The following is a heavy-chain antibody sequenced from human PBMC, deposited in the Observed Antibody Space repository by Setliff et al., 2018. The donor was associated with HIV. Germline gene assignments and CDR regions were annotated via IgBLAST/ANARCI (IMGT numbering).Heavy chain of an antibody. CDR1: AGSISSYY. Sequence: SETLSLTCTVSAGSISSYYWTWIRQPPGKGLEWIGYISTRGGTTYNPSLKSRVTISVDTSKNQFSLKLSSVTAADTAVYYCARAFPMNTVVTQSGYGAFDIWGQGTMVT. CDR3: ARAFPMNTVVTQSGYGAFDI. D-gene: IGHD3-3*01. J-gene: IGHJ3*02. CDR2: ISTRGGT. V-gene: IGHV4-4*09.